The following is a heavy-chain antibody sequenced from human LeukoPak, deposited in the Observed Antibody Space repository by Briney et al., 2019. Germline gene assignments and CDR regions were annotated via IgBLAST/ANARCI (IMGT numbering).Heavy chain of an antibody. CDR1: GYTFTGYY. J-gene: IGHJ4*02. CDR2: IIPIFGTA. V-gene: IGHV1-69*13. Sequence: SVKVSCKASGYTFTGYYMHWVRQAPGQGLEWMGGIIPIFGTANYAQKFQGRVTITADESTSTAYMELSSLRSEDTAVYYCARENTIFGVVYDYWGQGTLVTVSS. CDR3: ARENTIFGVVYDY. D-gene: IGHD3-3*01.